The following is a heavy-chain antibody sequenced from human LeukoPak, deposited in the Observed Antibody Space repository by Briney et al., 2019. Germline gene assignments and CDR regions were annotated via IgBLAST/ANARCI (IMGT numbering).Heavy chain of an antibody. CDR1: GGSISSSSYY. J-gene: IGHJ5*02. CDR3: AREGGDTAMVKVPFDP. V-gene: IGHV4-39*07. D-gene: IGHD5-18*01. Sequence: SETLSLTCTVSGGSISSSSYYWGWIRQPPGKGLEWIGSIYYSGSTYYNPSLKSRVTISVDTSKNQFSLKLSSVTAADTAVYYCAREGGDTAMVKVPFDPWGQGTLVTVSS. CDR2: IYYSGST.